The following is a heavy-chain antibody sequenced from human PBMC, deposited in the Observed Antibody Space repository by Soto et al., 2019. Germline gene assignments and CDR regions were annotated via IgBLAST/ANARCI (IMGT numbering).Heavy chain of an antibody. CDR2: IYHSGST. Sequence: SETLSLTCAVSGYSISSGYYWGWIRQPPGKGLEWIGSIYHSGSTYYNPSLKSRVTISVDTSKNQFSLKLSSVTAADTAVYYCARDAGTAMVEYYFDYWGQGTLVTVSS. V-gene: IGHV4-38-2*02. J-gene: IGHJ4*02. D-gene: IGHD5-18*01. CDR3: ARDAGTAMVEYYFDY. CDR1: GYSISSGYY.